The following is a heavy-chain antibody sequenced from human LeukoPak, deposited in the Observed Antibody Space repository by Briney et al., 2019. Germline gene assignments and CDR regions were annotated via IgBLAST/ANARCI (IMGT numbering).Heavy chain of an antibody. CDR3: AKGLYGSGSYGSGSYYSSFDY. CDR2: ISWNSGSI. J-gene: IGHJ4*02. CDR1: GFTFDDYA. Sequence: PGGSLRLSCAASGFTFDDYAMHWVRQAPGKGLEWVSGISWNSGSIGSADSVKDRFTISRDNAKNSLYLQIDSLGPEDTAFYFCAKGLYGSGSYGSGSYYSSFDYWGQGTLVTVSS. D-gene: IGHD3-10*01. V-gene: IGHV3-9*01.